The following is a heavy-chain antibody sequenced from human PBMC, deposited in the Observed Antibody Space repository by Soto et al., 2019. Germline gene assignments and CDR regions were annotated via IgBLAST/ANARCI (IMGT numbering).Heavy chain of an antibody. D-gene: IGHD3-3*01. Sequence: VSVTVSCKASGYTFTSHGINWLRQATGQGLEWLGWMSPNIGNTGYAQKLPGQVPMYRNTPIGTAYMHRSSLSSECPAVYRCARWGLGSDFWSVYYYYYGRMDVWGQGTTVTVSS. J-gene: IGHJ6*02. CDR1: GYTFTSHG. CDR2: MSPNIGNT. CDR3: ARWGLGSDFWSVYYYYYGRMDV. V-gene: IGHV1-8*01.